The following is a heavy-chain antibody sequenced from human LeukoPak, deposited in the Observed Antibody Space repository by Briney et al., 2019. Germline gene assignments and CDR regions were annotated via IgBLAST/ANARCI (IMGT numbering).Heavy chain of an antibody. Sequence: GASVEVSCKASGYIFTNYAIHWLRQAPGQGLEWMGWIKTVNGDTKYSQEFQGRLTITSDTSASTTYLELSSLRFEDMAVYYCARVAGTLFDYWGQGTLVTVSS. CDR1: GYIFTNYA. V-gene: IGHV1-3*03. CDR2: IKTVNGDT. J-gene: IGHJ4*02. D-gene: IGHD6-19*01. CDR3: ARVAGTLFDY.